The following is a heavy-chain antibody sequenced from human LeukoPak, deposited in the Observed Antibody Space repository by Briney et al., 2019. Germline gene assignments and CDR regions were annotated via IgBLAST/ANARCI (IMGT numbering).Heavy chain of an antibody. J-gene: IGHJ4*02. CDR2: IYYSGST. CDR3: ARPSQGGWYYFDY. Sequence: SETLSLTCTVSGGSISSGDYYWSWIRQPPGKGLEWIGYIYYSGSTYYNPSLKSRVTISVDTSKNQFSLKLSSVTAADTAVYYCARPSQGGWYYFDYWGQGTLVTVSS. D-gene: IGHD3-16*01. CDR1: GGSISSGDYY. V-gene: IGHV4-30-4*08.